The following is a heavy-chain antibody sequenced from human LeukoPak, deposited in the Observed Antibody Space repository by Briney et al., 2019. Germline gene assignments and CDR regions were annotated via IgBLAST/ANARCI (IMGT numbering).Heavy chain of an antibody. J-gene: IGHJ3*02. CDR3: ARVMRSSIAVADWDHDAFDI. V-gene: IGHV4-59*01. D-gene: IGHD6-19*01. CDR2: IYYSGST. CDR1: GGSISSYY. Sequence: SETLSLTCTVSGGSISSYYWSWIRQPPGKGLEWIGYIYYSGSTNYNPSLKSRVTISVDTSKNQFSLKLSSVTAADTAVYYCARVMRSSIAVADWDHDAFDIWGQGTMVTVSS.